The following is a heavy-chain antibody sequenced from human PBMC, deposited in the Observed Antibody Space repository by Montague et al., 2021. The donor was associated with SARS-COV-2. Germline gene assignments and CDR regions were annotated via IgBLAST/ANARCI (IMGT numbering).Heavy chain of an antibody. CDR3: AREFRIELWQTNWYFGL. CDR2: FDLSGDT. V-gene: IGHV4-59*11. CDR1: GGSISGHY. D-gene: IGHD3-16*01. Sequence: SETLSLTCSVSGGSISGHYWSWIRKPPGKGLEWIGNFDLSGDTKSNPYLKSRATISVDTSKNQFALRLHSVTAADTAVYCCAREFRIELWQTNWYFGLWGLGTLVTASS. J-gene: IGHJ2*01.